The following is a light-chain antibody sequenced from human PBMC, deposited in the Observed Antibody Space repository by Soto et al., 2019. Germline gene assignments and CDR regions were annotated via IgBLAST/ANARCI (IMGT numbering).Light chain of an antibody. CDR1: QTISNW. V-gene: IGKV1-5*03. Sequence: DIQMTQSPSTLSASVGDRVTITCRASQTISNWLAWYQQKPGKAPKLVIYKASSLESGVPSRFSGSGSGTEFTLIISSLLPDDFATYYCQQYNSYLRTFGQGTKVEIK. CDR2: KAS. CDR3: QQYNSYLRT. J-gene: IGKJ1*01.